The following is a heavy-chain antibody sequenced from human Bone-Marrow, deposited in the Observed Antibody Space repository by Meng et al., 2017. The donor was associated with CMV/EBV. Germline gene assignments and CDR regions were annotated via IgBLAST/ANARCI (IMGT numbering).Heavy chain of an antibody. CDR1: GFTFSSYW. Sequence: GESLKISCAASGFTFSSYWMHWVRQAPGKGLVWVSRINSDGSSTSYADSVKGRFTISRDNAKNTLYLQMNSLRAEDTAVYYCARDRSIAGTGPDALDIWGQGTMVT. CDR3: ARDRSIAGTGPDALDI. D-gene: IGHD6-6*01. V-gene: IGHV3-74*01. CDR2: INSDGSST. J-gene: IGHJ3*02.